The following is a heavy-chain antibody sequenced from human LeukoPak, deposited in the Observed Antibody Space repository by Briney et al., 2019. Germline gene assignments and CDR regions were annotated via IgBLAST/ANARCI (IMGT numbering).Heavy chain of an antibody. CDR3: ARDHTETSSLNFRNYYYYGMDI. Sequence: SETLSLTCAVSGGSISSGGYSWSWIRQPPGKGLEWIGYIYHSGSTYYNPSLKSRVTISVDRSKNQFSLKLSSVTAADTAVYYCARDHTETSSLNFRNYYYYGMDIWGQGTTVIVSS. CDR2: IYHSGST. V-gene: IGHV4-30-2*01. D-gene: IGHD4-4*01. J-gene: IGHJ6*02. CDR1: GGSISSGGYS.